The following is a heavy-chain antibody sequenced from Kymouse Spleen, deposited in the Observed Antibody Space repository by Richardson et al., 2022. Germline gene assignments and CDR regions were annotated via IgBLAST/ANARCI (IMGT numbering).Heavy chain of an antibody. V-gene: IGHV1-46*03. D-gene: IGHD2-2*02. J-gene: IGHJ6*02. CDR2: INPSGGST. Sequence: QVQLVQSGAEVKKPGASVKVSCKASGYTFTSYYMHWVRQAPGQGLEWMGIINPSGGSTSYAQKFQGRVTMTRDTSTSTVYMELSSLRSEDTAVYYCAREAYCSSTSCYANYYGMDVWGQGTTVTVSS. CDR3: AREAYCSSTSCYANYYGMDV. CDR1: GYTFTSYY.